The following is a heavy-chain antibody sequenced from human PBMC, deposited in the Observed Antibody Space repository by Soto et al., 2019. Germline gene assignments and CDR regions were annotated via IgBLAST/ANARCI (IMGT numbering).Heavy chain of an antibody. J-gene: IGHJ4*02. Sequence: QVQLVQSGGGVVQPGRSLRLSCAASGFAFSSNGMHWIRQAPGKGLEWVAVISDDGGITYYADSVKGRFNISRDKSKNTRYLAMNSLRAEDTAVYYCDRPVQYYWTGRYFSDCWGQGTLVSVSS. CDR3: DRPVQYYWTGRYFSDC. CDR2: ISDDGGIT. V-gene: IGHV3-30*03. CDR1: GFAFSSNG. D-gene: IGHD2-8*02.